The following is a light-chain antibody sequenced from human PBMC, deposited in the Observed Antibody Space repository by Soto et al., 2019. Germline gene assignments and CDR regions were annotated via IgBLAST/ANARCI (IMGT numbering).Light chain of an antibody. J-gene: IGLJ2*01. CDR3: QSYDSSLSVV. Sequence: QSVLTQPPSVSGAPGQRVTISCTGSGSNIGAGYDVHWYQLLPGTAPKLLIYGNSNRPSGVPDRFSGSKSGTSASLAITGLQAADEADYYCQSYDSSLSVVFGGGTKLTVL. CDR1: GSNIGAGYD. CDR2: GNS. V-gene: IGLV1-40*01.